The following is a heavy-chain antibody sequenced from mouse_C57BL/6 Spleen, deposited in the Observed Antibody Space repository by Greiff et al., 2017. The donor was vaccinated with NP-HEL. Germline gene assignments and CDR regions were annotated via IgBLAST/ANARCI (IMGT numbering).Heavy chain of an antibody. CDR3: ARDYGSSYWYFDV. D-gene: IGHD1-1*01. J-gene: IGHJ1*03. CDR1: GYTFTDYN. Sequence: EVQLQQSGPELVKPGASVKMSCKASGYTFTDYNMHWVKQSHGKSLEWIGYINPNNGGTSYNQKFKGKATLTVNKSSSTAYMELRSLSSEDSAVYYCARDYGSSYWYFDVWGTGTTVTVSS. CDR2: INPNNGGT. V-gene: IGHV1-22*01.